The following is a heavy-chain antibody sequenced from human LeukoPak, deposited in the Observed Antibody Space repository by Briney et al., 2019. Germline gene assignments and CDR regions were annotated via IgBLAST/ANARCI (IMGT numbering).Heavy chain of an antibody. D-gene: IGHD5-12*01. Sequence: GGSLRLSCEASGFTFSSYTFNWVRRAPGKGLEWLSSISSTSNYIYYADSVKGRLTVSRDNAKNSLYLQMNSLRAEETAVYFCARASYSGYDSARDYYFDYWGQGTLVTVSS. CDR1: GFTFSSYT. CDR3: ARASYSGYDSARDYYFDY. J-gene: IGHJ4*02. V-gene: IGHV3-21*01. CDR2: ISSTSNYI.